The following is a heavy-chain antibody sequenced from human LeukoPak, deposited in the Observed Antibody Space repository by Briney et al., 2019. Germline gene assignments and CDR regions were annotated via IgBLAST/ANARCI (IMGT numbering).Heavy chain of an antibody. J-gene: IGHJ4*02. CDR3: ARGGDYALKD. V-gene: IGHV4-61*02. CDR1: GGSISSGSYY. CDR2: FYNSGST. Sequence: SETLSLTCTVSGGSISSGSYYWSWIRQPAGKGLEWIGRFYNSGSTNCNPSLKSRVTMSVDTSKNQFSLRLSSVTAADTAVYYCARGGDYALKDWGQGTLVTVSS. D-gene: IGHD4-17*01.